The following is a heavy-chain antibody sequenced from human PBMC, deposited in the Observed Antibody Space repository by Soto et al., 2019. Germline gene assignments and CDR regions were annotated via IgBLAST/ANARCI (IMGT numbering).Heavy chain of an antibody. V-gene: IGHV3-23*01. Sequence: PGGSLRLSCAVSGFTFSSYAMSWVRQAPGKWLEWVSAISGSGGSTYYTDSVKGRLTISRDNSKNTLYLQMNSLRAEDTAVYYCATHRASLVVVIKYGYFDYWGQGXLVTVYS. CDR1: GFTFSSYA. CDR3: ATHRASLVVVIKYGYFDY. J-gene: IGHJ4*02. CDR2: ISGSGGST. D-gene: IGHD3-22*01.